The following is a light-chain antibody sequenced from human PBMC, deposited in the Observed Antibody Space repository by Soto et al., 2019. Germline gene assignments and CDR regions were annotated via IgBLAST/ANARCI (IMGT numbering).Light chain of an antibody. Sequence: IQMTQSPSSLSAAVGDRVTITCRASQDVSSYLVWYQQKPGRAPELLIYAASTLKSGVPLRFSGSGSGTEFTLTISSLQPEDFATYYCQQLSYYPRTFGQGTKLEIK. J-gene: IGKJ2*01. CDR2: AAS. CDR1: QDVSSY. V-gene: IGKV1-9*01. CDR3: QQLSYYPRT.